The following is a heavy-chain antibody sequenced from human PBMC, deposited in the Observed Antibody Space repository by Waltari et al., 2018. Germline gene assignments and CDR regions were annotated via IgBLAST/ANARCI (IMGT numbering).Heavy chain of an antibody. D-gene: IGHD7-27*01. CDR2: ISDAGGII. J-gene: IGHJ4*02. Sequence: EVQLLESGGGLVQPGGSLRLSCAASGFTFSTYVMNWVRPAPGKGLEWVSSISDAGGIINYADSVKGRFTISRDNSKNTLYLQMNSLRVDDTAVYYCARGSGVDSWGQGTLVTISS. V-gene: IGHV3-23*01. CDR3: ARGSGVDS. CDR1: GFTFSTYV.